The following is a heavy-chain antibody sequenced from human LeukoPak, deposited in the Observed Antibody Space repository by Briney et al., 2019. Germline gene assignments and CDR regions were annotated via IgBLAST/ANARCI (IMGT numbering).Heavy chain of an antibody. D-gene: IGHD6-13*01. V-gene: IGHV1-18*01. CDR1: GYTFSIYG. CDR2: ISAYNGNT. CDR3: ARVRYSSSWYYFDY. Sequence: GASVKVSCKASGYTFSIYGFSWVRQAPGQGLEWMGWISAYNGNTNYAQKFQGRVTMTTDTSTSTAHMELRSLTSDDTAVYYCARVRYSSSWYYFDYWGQGALVTVSS. J-gene: IGHJ4*02.